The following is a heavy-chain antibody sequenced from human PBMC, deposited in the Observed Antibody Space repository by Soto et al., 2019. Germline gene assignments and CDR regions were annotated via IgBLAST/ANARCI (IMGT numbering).Heavy chain of an antibody. J-gene: IGHJ4*02. V-gene: IGHV1-69*12. D-gene: IGHD6-13*01. CDR2: IIPIFGTA. Sequence: QVQLVQSGAEVKKPGSSVKVSCKASGGTFSSYAISWVRQAPGQGLEWMGGIIPIFGTANYAQKFQGRVTITADESTSTAYMELSSLRSEDTAVYYCASAVPGIAAAGLPAPLDYWGQGTLVTVSS. CDR3: ASAVPGIAAAGLPAPLDY. CDR1: GGTFSSYA.